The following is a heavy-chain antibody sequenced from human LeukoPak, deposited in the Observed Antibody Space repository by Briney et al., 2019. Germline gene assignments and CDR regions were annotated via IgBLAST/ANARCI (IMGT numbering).Heavy chain of an antibody. D-gene: IGHD1-14*01. CDR2: VKYSYDRGN. CDR1: GFTFRRGG. V-gene: IGHV3-33*01. Sequence: GTSLTLSRAASGFTFRRGGLHWVRQAAGGGLDWLALVKYSYDRGNYYTDSVKSRITISRDMSKTTLYLKMNTLRDADTAVYYCAREWNRAAAGLPNHLDYWGQGTLVTVSS. J-gene: IGHJ4*02. CDR3: AREWNRAAAGLPNHLDY.